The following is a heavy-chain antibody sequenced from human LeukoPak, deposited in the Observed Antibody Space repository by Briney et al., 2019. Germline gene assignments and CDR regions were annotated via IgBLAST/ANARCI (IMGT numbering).Heavy chain of an antibody. V-gene: IGHV4-30-4*01. CDR2: IYYSGST. CDR1: GGSISSGDYY. J-gene: IGHJ4*02. CDR3: AREPYDSSGADY. Sequence: PSETLSLTCTVPGGSISSGDYYWSWIRQPPGKGLEWIGYIYYSGSTYYNPSLKSRVTISVDTSKNQFSLKLSSVTAADTAVYYCAREPYDSSGADYWGQGTLVTVSS. D-gene: IGHD3-22*01.